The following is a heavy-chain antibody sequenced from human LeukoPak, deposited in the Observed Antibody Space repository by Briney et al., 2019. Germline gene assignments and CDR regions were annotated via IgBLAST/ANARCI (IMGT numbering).Heavy chain of an antibody. J-gene: IGHJ4*02. CDR2: ISYDGSNK. CDR1: GFTFSSYA. Sequence: PGGSLRLSCAASGFTFSSYAMHWVRQAPGKGLEWVAVISYDGSNKYYADSVKGRFTTSRDNSKNTLYLQMNSLRAEDTAVYYCAKDRYGSGTGYWGQGTLVTVSS. D-gene: IGHD3-10*01. V-gene: IGHV3-30-3*01. CDR3: AKDRYGSGTGY.